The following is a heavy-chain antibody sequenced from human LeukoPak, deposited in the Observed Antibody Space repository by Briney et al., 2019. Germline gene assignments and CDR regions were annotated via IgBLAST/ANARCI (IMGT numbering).Heavy chain of an antibody. J-gene: IGHJ4*02. V-gene: IGHV1-2*02. CDR2: INPNSGGT. CDR1: GYTFTGYY. CDR3: ARERGSSGSDY. Sequence: EASVTVSCKASGYTFTGYYMHWVRQAPGQGLEWMGWINPNSGGTNYAQKFQGRVTITRDTANSTAYMELSRLRSDDTAVYYCARERGSSGSDYWGQGTLVTVSS. D-gene: IGHD6-19*01.